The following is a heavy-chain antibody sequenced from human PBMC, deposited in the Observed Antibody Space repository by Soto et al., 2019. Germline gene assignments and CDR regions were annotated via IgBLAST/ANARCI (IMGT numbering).Heavy chain of an antibody. J-gene: IGHJ6*02. CDR2: INSDGSST. V-gene: IGHV3-74*01. D-gene: IGHD2-2*02. Sequence: PGGSLRLSCAASAFTFNNYAMSWVRQAPGKGLEWVSRINSDGSSTSYADSVKGRFTISRDNAKNTLYLQMNSLRAEDTAVYYCARGTSIPYCSSTSCYTGGYYYYGMDVWGQGTTVTVSS. CDR3: ARGTSIPYCSSTSCYTGGYYYYGMDV. CDR1: AFTFNNYA.